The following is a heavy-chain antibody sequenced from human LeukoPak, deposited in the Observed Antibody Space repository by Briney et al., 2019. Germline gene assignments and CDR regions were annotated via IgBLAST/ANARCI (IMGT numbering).Heavy chain of an antibody. CDR1: GSTFSSYA. D-gene: IGHD1-14*01. V-gene: IGHV3-21*01. CDR3: ARGTLNIPGEHGAFDY. J-gene: IGHJ4*02. Sequence: GGSLRLSCAASGSTFSSYAMSWVRQAPGKGLEWVSSISTSSSYIHYADSVKGRFTISRDNAKNSLYLQMNSLRAEDTAVYYCARGTLNIPGEHGAFDYWGQGTLVTVSS. CDR2: ISTSSSYI.